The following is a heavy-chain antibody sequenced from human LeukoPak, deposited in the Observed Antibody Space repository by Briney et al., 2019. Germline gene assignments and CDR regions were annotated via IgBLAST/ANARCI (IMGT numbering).Heavy chain of an antibody. D-gene: IGHD3-10*01. CDR3: AKPRTTFYGSGSYLFDY. Sequence: GGSLRLPCAASGFTFSSYGMHWVRQAPGKGLEWVAVISYDGSNKYYADSVKGRFTISRDNSKNTLYLQMNSLRAEDTAVYYCAKPRTTFYGSGSYLFDYWGQGTLVTVSS. CDR2: ISYDGSNK. CDR1: GFTFSSYG. J-gene: IGHJ4*02. V-gene: IGHV3-30*18.